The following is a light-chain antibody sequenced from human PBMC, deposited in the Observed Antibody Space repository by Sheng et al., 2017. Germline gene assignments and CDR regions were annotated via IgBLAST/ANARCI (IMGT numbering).Light chain of an antibody. CDR1: QSVGSN. CDR3: QQYNNWPLT. J-gene: IGKJ4*01. CDR2: DAS. V-gene: IGKV3-15*01. Sequence: EIVMTQSPATLSLSPGERATLSCRASQSVGSNLAWYQQKPGQAPRLLIYDASTRATGIPARFSGSGSGTEFTITISSLQSEDFAIYYCQQYNNWPLTFGGGTKVEVK.